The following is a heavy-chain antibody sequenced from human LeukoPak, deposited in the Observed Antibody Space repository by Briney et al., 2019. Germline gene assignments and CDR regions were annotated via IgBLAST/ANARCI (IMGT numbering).Heavy chain of an antibody. CDR2: INPNSGGT. J-gene: IGHJ4*02. D-gene: IGHD7-27*01. Sequence: ASVKVSCKASGYTFTGYYMHWVRQAPGQGLGWMGWINPNSGGTNYAQKFQGRVTMTRDTSISTAYMELSRLRSDDTAVYYCAADARGDYYFDYWGQGTLVTVSS. V-gene: IGHV1-2*02. CDR1: GYTFTGYY. CDR3: AADARGDYYFDY.